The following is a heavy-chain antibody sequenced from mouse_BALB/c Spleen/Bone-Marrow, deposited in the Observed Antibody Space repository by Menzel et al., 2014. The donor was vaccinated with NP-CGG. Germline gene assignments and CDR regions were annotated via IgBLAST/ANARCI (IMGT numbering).Heavy chain of an antibody. J-gene: IGHJ4*01. Sequence: VQLLESGAELARPGASVMLSCKASGYTFTSYWINWVKQRPGQGLERIGNIYPSDSYTNYNQKFKDKATLAVDKSSSTAYMQLSSLTSEDSAVYYCATARATRYAMDYWGQGTSVTVSA. CDR1: GYTFTSYW. CDR2: IYPSDSYT. CDR3: ATARATRYAMDY. D-gene: IGHD3-1*01. V-gene: IGHV1-69*02.